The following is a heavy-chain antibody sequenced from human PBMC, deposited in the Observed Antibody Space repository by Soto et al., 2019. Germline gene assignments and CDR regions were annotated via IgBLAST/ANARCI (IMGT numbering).Heavy chain of an antibody. CDR1: GGSYSGLY. D-gene: IGHD3-16*01. J-gene: IGHJ4*02. Sequence: PSATMTLTWGVAGGSYSGLYLTWVSKTPRKGLEWLGAINHAGITNYTPSLKSRVSIPVDTSKSPFSLKLSSVTAADTAVYYCVRAHDLWGGRQKPIDFCGQGTAGTGSA. V-gene: IGHV4-34*01. CDR2: INHAGIT. CDR3: VRAHDLWGGRQKPIDF.